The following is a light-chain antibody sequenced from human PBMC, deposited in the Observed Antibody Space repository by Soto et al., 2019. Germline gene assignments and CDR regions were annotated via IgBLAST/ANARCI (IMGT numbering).Light chain of an antibody. CDR3: QQYNYLIT. J-gene: IGKJ5*01. Sequence: EIVLTQSPGTLSLSPGESTTLSCRASQSVGSSYLALYQHKPGQAPRLLIYGATSRATGIPDRFSGSGSGTDFTLTISRLEPEDFAVYFCQQYNYLITFGQGTRLEIK. CDR1: QSVGSSY. CDR2: GAT. V-gene: IGKV3-20*01.